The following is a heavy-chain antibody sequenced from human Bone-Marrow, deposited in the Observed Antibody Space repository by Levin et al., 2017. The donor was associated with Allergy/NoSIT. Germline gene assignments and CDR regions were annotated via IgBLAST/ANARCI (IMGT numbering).Heavy chain of an antibody. J-gene: IGHJ4*02. CDR3: ARGGRLRETNFDY. V-gene: IGHV4-4*07. Sequence: SQTLSLTCTVSGGSISSSYWSWLRQPAGKGLEWIGRIYTSGSTNYNPSLKSRVTMSVDTSKNQFSLKLSSVTAADTAVYYCARGGRLRETNFDYWGQGTLVTVSS. CDR1: GGSISSSY. D-gene: IGHD3-3*01. CDR2: IYTSGST.